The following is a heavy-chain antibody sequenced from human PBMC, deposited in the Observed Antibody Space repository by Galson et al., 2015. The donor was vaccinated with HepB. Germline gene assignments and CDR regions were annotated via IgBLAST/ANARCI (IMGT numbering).Heavy chain of an antibody. CDR2: IYPGDSDT. CDR3: ARHPSLGYCSGGSCPIRSWWLESDY. V-gene: IGHV5-51*01. J-gene: IGHJ4*02. CDR1: GYSFTSYW. D-gene: IGHD2-15*01. Sequence: QSGAEVKKPGESLKISCKGSGYSFTSYWIGWVRQMPGKGLEWMGIIYPGDSDTRYSPSFQGQVTISADKSISTAYLQWSSLKASDTAMYYCARHPSLGYCSGGSCPIRSWWLESDYWGQGTLVTVSS.